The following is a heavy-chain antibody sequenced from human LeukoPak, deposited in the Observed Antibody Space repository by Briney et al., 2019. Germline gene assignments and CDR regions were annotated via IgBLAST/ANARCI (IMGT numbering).Heavy chain of an antibody. V-gene: IGHV3-7*01. D-gene: IGHD1-1*01. CDR1: GITFNWSW. CDR3: AIWTSGNF. Sequence: GGSLRLSCAASGITFNWSWMNWVRQAPGKGLEWVANMDPSGSQKRYVDSVKGRFTISKDNSGTSLYLDMNSLRDEDTAIYYCAIWTSGNFWGQGTLVTVSS. CDR2: MDPSGSQK. J-gene: IGHJ4*02.